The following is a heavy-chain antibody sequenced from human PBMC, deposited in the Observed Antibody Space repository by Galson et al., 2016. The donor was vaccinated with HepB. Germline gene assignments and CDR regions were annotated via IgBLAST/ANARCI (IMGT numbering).Heavy chain of an antibody. Sequence: SETLSLTCSVSSGSSISLAYYWGWIRQSPGKGLEWLGSMYYSGTTYYNPSLKTRLTISVDSSKSHFSLNLSSVTAADTAVYYCVRGPSNGYNFPDSWGQGTLVNVCS. J-gene: IGHJ4*02. CDR2: MYYSGTT. CDR1: SGSSISLAYY. V-gene: IGHV4-39*02. CDR3: VRGPSNGYNFPDS. D-gene: IGHD5-24*01.